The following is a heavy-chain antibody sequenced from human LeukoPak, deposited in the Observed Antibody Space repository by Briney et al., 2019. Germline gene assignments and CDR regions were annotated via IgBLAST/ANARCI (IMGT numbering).Heavy chain of an antibody. CDR3: ARVPVWFGEADY. J-gene: IGHJ4*02. CDR1: GGSISSYY. CDR2: INHSGST. V-gene: IGHV4-34*01. Sequence: PSETLSLTCTVSGGSISSYYWSWIRQPPGKGLEWIGEINHSGSTNYNPSLKSRVTISVDTSKNQFSLKLSSVTAADTAVYYCARVPVWFGEADYWGQGTLVTVSS. D-gene: IGHD3-10*01.